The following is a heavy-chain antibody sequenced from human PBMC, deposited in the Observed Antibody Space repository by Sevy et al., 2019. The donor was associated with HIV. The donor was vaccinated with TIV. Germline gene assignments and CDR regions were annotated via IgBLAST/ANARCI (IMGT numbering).Heavy chain of an antibody. J-gene: IGHJ6*02. D-gene: IGHD3-16*01. Sequence: GGSLRLSCVASEFSFRNYWMTWVRQAPGKGLEWVANIYQDGSEKYYVDSVKGRFTISRDNTKNSLYLQMNSLRAEDTAVYNGAGEGSYGDFRFPYYYGMDVWAKGPRSPSP. CDR3: AGEGSYGDFRFPYYYGMDV. V-gene: IGHV3-7*01. CDR1: EFSFRNYW. CDR2: IYQDGSEK.